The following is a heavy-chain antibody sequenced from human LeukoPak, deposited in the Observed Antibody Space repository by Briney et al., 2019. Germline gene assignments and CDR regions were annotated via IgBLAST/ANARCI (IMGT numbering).Heavy chain of an antibody. Sequence: KPSETLSLTCTVSGGSISSYYWSWIRQPPGKGLEWIGYIYYSGGTNSNPSLKSRVTISMDTSKNQLSLKLTSVTAADTAVYFCAKTRVAITFDTWGQGALVIVSS. CDR1: GGSISSYY. D-gene: IGHD5-12*01. CDR3: AKTRVAITFDT. J-gene: IGHJ4*02. V-gene: IGHV4-59*12. CDR2: IYYSGGT.